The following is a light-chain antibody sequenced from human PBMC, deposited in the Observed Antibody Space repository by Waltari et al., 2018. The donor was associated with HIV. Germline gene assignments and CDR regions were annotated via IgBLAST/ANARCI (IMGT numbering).Light chain of an antibody. V-gene: IGLV2-14*02. CDR2: EVS. J-gene: IGLJ1*01. CDR3: KSYTSTSTLYV. Sequence: QSALTQPASVSGSPGQSITISCTGTGTDIGSYDFVSWYQQHPGKVPKLLIYEVSSRPSGISNRFSGSKSGSTASLTISGLQAEDEADYYCKSYTSTSTLYVFGTGTKVTVL. CDR1: GTDIGSYDF.